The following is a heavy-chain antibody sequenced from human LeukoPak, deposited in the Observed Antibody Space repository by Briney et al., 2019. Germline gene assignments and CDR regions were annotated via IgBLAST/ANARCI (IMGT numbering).Heavy chain of an antibody. D-gene: IGHD6-19*01. CDR2: ISSSSSTI. Sequence: GGSLRLSCAASGFTFSTYSMNWVRQAPGKGLEWVSYISSSSSTIYYADSVKGRFTISRDNAKNSLYLQMNSLRDEDTAVYSCARSYSSGWFYFDYWGQGTPVTVSS. J-gene: IGHJ4*02. V-gene: IGHV3-48*02. CDR3: ARSYSSGWFYFDY. CDR1: GFTFSTYS.